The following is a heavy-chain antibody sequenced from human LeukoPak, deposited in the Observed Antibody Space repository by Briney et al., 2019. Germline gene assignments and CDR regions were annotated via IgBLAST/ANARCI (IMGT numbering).Heavy chain of an antibody. D-gene: IGHD6-13*01. Sequence: PSETLSLTCTVSGGSISSSSYYWGWIRQPPGKGLEWIGSIYYSGSTYYNPSLKGRVTISVDTSKNQFSLKLSSVTAADTAVYYCARRGIAAAGNHPFDYWGQGTLVTVSS. CDR2: IYYSGST. V-gene: IGHV4-39*07. CDR1: GGSISSSSYY. CDR3: ARRGIAAAGNHPFDY. J-gene: IGHJ4*02.